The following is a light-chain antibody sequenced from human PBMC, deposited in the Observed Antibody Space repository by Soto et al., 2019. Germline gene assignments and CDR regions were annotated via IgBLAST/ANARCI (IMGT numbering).Light chain of an antibody. CDR1: GSNIGAGYD. Sequence: QSVLTQPPSVSGAPGQRVTISCTGTGSNIGAGYDIHWYQQFPVTAPKLLIYANTHRPSGVPDRFSGFKSGTSASLDISGLQAEDEADYYCQSFDSSLSGFVAFGGGTKLTVL. CDR2: ANT. V-gene: IGLV1-40*01. J-gene: IGLJ2*01. CDR3: QSFDSSLSGFVA.